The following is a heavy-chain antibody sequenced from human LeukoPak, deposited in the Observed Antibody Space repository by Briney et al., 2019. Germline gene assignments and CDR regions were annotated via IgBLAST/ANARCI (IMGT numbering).Heavy chain of an antibody. D-gene: IGHD5-18*01. CDR3: ARAGGYSYGYNYADFDY. CDR1: GGSISSGSYS. CDR2: IYHSGST. Sequence: PSETLSLTCAVSGGSISSGSYSWSWIRQPPGKGLEWIGYIYHSGSTYYNPSLKSRVTISVDRSKNQFSLKLSSVTAADTAVYYCARAGGYSYGYNYADFDYWGQGTLVTVSS. J-gene: IGHJ4*02. V-gene: IGHV4-30-2*01.